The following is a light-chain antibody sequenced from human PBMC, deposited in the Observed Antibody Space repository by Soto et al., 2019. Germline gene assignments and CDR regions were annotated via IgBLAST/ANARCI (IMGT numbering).Light chain of an antibody. CDR1: QSVSGY. CDR3: QQRGTWPT. V-gene: IGKV3-11*01. Sequence: EVVLTPSPVTLSLSPCERAALSCRASQSVSGYLAWYQQKPGQAPRLLIYDASSRANGIPARFTGSGSGTDFSLTISSLEPEDFAVYYCQQRGTWPTFGQGTKVDIK. CDR2: DAS. J-gene: IGKJ1*01.